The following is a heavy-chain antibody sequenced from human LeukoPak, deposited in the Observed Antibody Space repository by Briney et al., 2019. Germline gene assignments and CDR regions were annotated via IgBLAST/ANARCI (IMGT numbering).Heavy chain of an antibody. CDR2: INHSGST. Sequence: SETLSLTCAVYGGSFSGYYWSWIRQPPGKGLEWIGEINHSGSTNYNPSLKSRVTISVDTSKNQFSLKLSSVTAADTAVYYCARKRHYLRGYSGSCYGGYLDYWAQGTLVTVSS. D-gene: IGHD6-13*01. CDR3: ARKRHYLRGYSGSCYGGYLDY. CDR1: GGSFSGYY. V-gene: IGHV4-34*01. J-gene: IGHJ4*02.